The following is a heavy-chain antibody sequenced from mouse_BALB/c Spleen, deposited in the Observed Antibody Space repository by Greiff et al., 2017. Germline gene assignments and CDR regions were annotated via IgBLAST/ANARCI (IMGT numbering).Heavy chain of an antibody. CDR2: IWSGGST. Sequence: QVQLQQSGPGLVQPSQSLSITCTVSGFSLTSYGVHWVRQSPGKGLEWLGVIWSGGSTDYNAAFISRLSISKDNSKSQVFFKMNSLQANDTAIYYCARSGGNYNWFAYWGQGTLVTVSA. J-gene: IGHJ3*01. CDR3: ARSGGNYNWFAY. CDR1: GFSLTSYG. V-gene: IGHV2-2*02. D-gene: IGHD2-1*01.